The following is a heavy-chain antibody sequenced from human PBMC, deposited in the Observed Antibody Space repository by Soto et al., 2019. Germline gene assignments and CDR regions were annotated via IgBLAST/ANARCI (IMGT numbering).Heavy chain of an antibody. D-gene: IGHD2-2*01. V-gene: IGHV1-69*13. CDR2: IIPIFGTA. J-gene: IGHJ4*02. CDR1: GGTFSSYA. Sequence: SVKVACKASGGTFSSYAISWLRQAPGQGLEWMGGIIPIFGTANYAQKFQGRVTTTADESTSTAYMELSSLSSEDTAVYYCSRDWGNGFYQLDSWGQGTLVTVSS. CDR3: SRDWGNGFYQLDS.